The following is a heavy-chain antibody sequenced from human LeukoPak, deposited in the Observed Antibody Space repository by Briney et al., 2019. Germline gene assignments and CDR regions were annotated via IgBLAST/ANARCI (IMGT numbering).Heavy chain of an antibody. Sequence: ASVKVSCRASGYTFTSYGISWVRQAPGQGLEWMGWISAYNGNTNYAQKLQGRVTMTTDTSTSTAYMELRSLRSDGTAVYYCAKGLKYYYDSSPSPGMYWGQGTLVTVSS. CDR3: AKGLKYYYDSSPSPGMY. J-gene: IGHJ4*02. CDR1: GYTFTSYG. V-gene: IGHV1-18*01. CDR2: ISAYNGNT. D-gene: IGHD3-22*01.